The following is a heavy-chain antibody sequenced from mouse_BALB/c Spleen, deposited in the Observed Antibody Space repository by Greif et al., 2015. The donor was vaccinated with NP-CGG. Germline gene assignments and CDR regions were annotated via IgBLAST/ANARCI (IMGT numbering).Heavy chain of an antibody. V-gene: IGHV1S81*02. D-gene: IGHD2-1*01. CDR1: GYTFTSYY. CDR2: INPSNGGT. J-gene: IGHJ1*01. Sequence: QVQLKESGAELVKPGASVKLSCKASGYTFTSYYMYWVKQRPGQGPEWIGEINPSNGGTNFNEKFKSKATLTVDKSSSTTYMQLSSLTSEDSAVYYCTRYGNYRYFDVWGAGTTVTVSS. CDR3: TRYGNYRYFDV.